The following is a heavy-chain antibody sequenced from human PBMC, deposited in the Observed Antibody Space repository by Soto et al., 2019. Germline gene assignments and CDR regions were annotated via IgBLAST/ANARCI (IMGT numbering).Heavy chain of an antibody. CDR3: ARRGSSWTVRAFGA. J-gene: IGHJ4*02. Sequence: ASVKVSCKASAYTFTNYGISWVRQAPGQGLEWMGWISAYNGNINYAQKFRGRVTMTTDTSTSSAYLEVRSLRSDDTAVYYCARRGSSWTVRAFGARGQGSPFPVAT. D-gene: IGHD6-13*01. CDR2: ISAYNGNI. V-gene: IGHV1-18*01. CDR1: AYTFTNYG.